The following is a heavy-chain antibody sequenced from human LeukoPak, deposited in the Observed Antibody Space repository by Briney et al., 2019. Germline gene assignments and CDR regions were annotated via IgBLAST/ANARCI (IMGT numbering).Heavy chain of an antibody. J-gene: IGHJ4*02. CDR1: GFTFSSYA. D-gene: IGHD3-3*01. CDR2: ISGSGGST. V-gene: IGHV3-23*01. CDR3: ARDRLRFLEWPGFDY. Sequence: GGSLRLSCAASGFTFSSYATSWVRQAPGKGLEWVSDISGSGGSTYYADSVKGRFTISRDNAKNSLYLQMSSLRAEDTAVYYCARDRLRFLEWPGFDYWGQGTLVTVSS.